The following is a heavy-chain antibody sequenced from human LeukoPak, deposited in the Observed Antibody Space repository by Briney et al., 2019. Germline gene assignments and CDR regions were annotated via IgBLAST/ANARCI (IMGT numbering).Heavy chain of an antibody. CDR2: IDPSDSDT. Sequence: GESLKISCKGSGNSFTAYWISWVRQMPGKGLEWLGRIDPSDSDTNYSPSFQGHVAISIDKSIRTAYLQWSSLKASDTAMYYCARHGLMRWNLTHYDYGEDYFDYWGQGTLVTVSS. J-gene: IGHJ4*02. CDR1: GNSFTAYW. CDR3: ARHGLMRWNLTHYDYGEDYFDY. V-gene: IGHV5-10-1*01. D-gene: IGHD3-16*01.